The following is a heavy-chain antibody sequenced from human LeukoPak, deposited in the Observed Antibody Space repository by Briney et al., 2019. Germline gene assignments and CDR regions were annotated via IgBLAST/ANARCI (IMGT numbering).Heavy chain of an antibody. CDR1: GGSISSSNYY. CDR3: ASSITMVRGIIALNFDY. Sequence: SETLSLTCTVSGGSISSSNYYWGWIRQPPGKGLEWIGSIYYSGRTYYNPSLKSRVTMSVDTSKNQYSLKLSSVTAADTAVYYCASSITMVRGIIALNFDYWGQGTLVTVSS. CDR2: IYYSGRT. J-gene: IGHJ4*02. D-gene: IGHD3-10*01. V-gene: IGHV4-39*01.